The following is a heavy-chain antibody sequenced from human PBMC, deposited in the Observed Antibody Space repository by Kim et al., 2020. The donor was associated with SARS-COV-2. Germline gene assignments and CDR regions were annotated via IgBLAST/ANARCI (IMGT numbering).Heavy chain of an antibody. CDR3: ASIRAIGSSWYQDWFDP. D-gene: IGHD6-13*01. CDR1: GGSFSGYY. CDR2: INHSGST. Sequence: SETLSLTCAVYGGSFSGYYWSWIRQPPGKGLEWIGEINHSGSTNYNPSLKSRVTISVDTSKNQFSLKLSSVTAADTAVYYCASIRAIGSSWYQDWFDPWGQGTLVTVSS. J-gene: IGHJ5*02. V-gene: IGHV4-34*01.